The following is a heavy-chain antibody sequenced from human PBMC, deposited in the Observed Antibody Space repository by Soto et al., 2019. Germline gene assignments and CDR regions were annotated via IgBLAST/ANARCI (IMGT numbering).Heavy chain of an antibody. CDR1: GGSISSGGYY. J-gene: IGHJ4*02. CDR2: IYYSGST. Sequence: QVQLQESGPGLVKPSQTLSLTCTVSGGSISSGGYYWSWIRQHPGKGLEWIGYIYYSGSTYYNPPLKSRVTISVDTSKNQFSQTLTSVTAAYTAVYYCARVPGGYDYFDYWGQGTLVTVSS. D-gene: IGHD5-12*01. V-gene: IGHV4-31*03. CDR3: ARVPGGYDYFDY.